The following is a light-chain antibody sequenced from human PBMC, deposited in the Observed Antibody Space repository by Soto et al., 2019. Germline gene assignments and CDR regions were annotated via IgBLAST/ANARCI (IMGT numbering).Light chain of an antibody. CDR3: GTWDSSLSVFV. J-gene: IGLJ1*01. CDR2: DND. CDR1: GSNIARNY. Sequence: QSVLKQPPSVSAAPVQMVTISCSGSGSNIARNYVSWYQQLPGTAPRLLIYDNDKRPSGIPDRFSGSKSGTSATLGITGLQTGDEAEYYCGTWDSSLSVFVFGTGTKLTVL. V-gene: IGLV1-51*01.